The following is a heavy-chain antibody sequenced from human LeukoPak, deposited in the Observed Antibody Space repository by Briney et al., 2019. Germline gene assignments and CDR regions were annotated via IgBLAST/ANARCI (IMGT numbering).Heavy chain of an antibody. D-gene: IGHD2-8*01. CDR3: ARDGHCTNGVCHYNGMDV. J-gene: IGHJ6*01. CDR2: ISAYNSNT. Sequence: ASVTVSCTASGYTFTSYGNSWVRQPQGQGLERMGWISAYNSNTNYAQKLQGRVTMTTDTSTSTAYMELRSLRSDDTAVYYCARDGHCTNGVCHYNGMDVWGQGTTVTVCS. CDR1: GYTFTSYG. V-gene: IGHV1-18*01.